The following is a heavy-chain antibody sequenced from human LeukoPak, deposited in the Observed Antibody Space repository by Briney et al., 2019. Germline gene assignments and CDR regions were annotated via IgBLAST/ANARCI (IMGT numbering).Heavy chain of an antibody. CDR2: INPNSGGT. CDR3: APTNDYYYYFDY. CDR1: GYTFTGYY. Sequence: APVKVSCKASGYTFTGYYMHWVRQAPGQGLEWMGWINPNSGGTNYAQKFQDRVTMTRDTSISTAYMELSRLRSDDTAVYYCAPTNDYYYYFDYWGQGTLVTVSS. V-gene: IGHV1-2*02. D-gene: IGHD2-8*01. J-gene: IGHJ4*02.